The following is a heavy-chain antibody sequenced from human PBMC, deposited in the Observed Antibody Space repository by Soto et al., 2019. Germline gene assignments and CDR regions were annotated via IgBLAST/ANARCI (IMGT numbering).Heavy chain of an antibody. CDR3: ARLGSSSGYRLYNGMDV. V-gene: IGHV4-34*01. J-gene: IGHJ6*02. D-gene: IGHD3-22*01. CDR2: INHSGST. Sequence: PSETLSLTCAVYGGSFSGYYWSWIRQPPGKGLEWIGEINHSGSTNYNPSLKSRVTISVDTSKNQFSLKLSSVTAADTAVYYCARLGSSSGYRLYNGMDVWGQGTTVTVSS. CDR1: GGSFSGYY.